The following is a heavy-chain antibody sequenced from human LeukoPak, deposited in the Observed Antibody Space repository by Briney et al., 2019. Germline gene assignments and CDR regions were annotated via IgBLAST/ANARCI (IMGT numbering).Heavy chain of an antibody. J-gene: IGHJ4*02. CDR2: XXXXXKXXX. CDR3: ARDLLGYCSGGSCYGVDY. Sequence: SQTLSLTCAXSGDSVSSXXXXXXXXXQXPXXXXXXXXXXXXXXKXXXXYAXSVXXXXXXNXDTSKNQFSLQLNSVTPEDTAVYYCARDLLGYCSGGSCYGVDYWGQGTLVTVSS. CDR1: GDSVSSXXXX. D-gene: IGHD2-15*01. V-gene: IGHV6-1*01.